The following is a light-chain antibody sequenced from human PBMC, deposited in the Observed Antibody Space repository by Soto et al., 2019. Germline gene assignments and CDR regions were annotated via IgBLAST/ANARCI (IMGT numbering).Light chain of an antibody. CDR1: KLGDKY. CDR3: QAWDSSTYV. J-gene: IGLJ1*01. V-gene: IGLV3-1*01. CDR2: QDS. Sequence: SYELTQPPSVSVSPGQTASITCSGDKLGDKYACWYQQKPGQSPVLVIYQDSKRPSGIPERFSGYNSGNTATLTISGTQAMDEADYYCQAWDSSTYVFGTGTKHTVL.